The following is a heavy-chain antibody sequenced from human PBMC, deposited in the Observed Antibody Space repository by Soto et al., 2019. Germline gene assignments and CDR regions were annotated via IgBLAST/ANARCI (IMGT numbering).Heavy chain of an antibody. CDR3: ARDTGRSGYDMTGDFDS. Sequence: VQLVQSGTEVKKPGSSVKVSCKTSGDSFGGNSFNWVRQAPGHGLEWMGGIMPIFDTANYAQKFRGRITINADESANTVYMEVSSLRPEDTAVYYCARDTGRSGYDMTGDFDSWGQGTLVTVSS. CDR1: GDSFGGNS. CDR2: IMPIFDTA. D-gene: IGHD3-3*01. J-gene: IGHJ4*02. V-gene: IGHV1-69*01.